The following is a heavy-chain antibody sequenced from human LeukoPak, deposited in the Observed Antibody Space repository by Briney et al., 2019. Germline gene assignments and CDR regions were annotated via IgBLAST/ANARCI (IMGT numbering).Heavy chain of an antibody. CDR2: ISSSSSTI. D-gene: IGHD1-26*01. J-gene: IGHJ3*02. V-gene: IGHV3-48*04. Sequence: GGSLRLSCAASGFTFSSYSMNWVRQAPGKGLEWVSYISSSSSTIYYADSVKGRFTISSDNAKNSLYLQMNSLRAEDTAVYYCAPKYSGSYYEYAFDIWGQGTMVTVSS. CDR1: GFTFSSYS. CDR3: APKYSGSYYEYAFDI.